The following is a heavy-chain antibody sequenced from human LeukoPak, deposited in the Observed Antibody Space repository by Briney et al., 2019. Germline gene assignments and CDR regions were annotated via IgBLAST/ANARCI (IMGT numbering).Heavy chain of an antibody. CDR1: GYTFTGYY. CDR2: INPNSGGT. V-gene: IGHV1-2*02. CDR3: ARRERQRITLDAFDI. D-gene: IGHD1-1*01. J-gene: IGHJ3*02. Sequence: GASVKVSCKAPGYTFTGYYMHWVRQAPGQGLEWMGWINPNSGGTNYAQKFQGRVTMTRDTSISTAYMELSRLRSDDTAVYYCARRERQRITLDAFDIWGQGTMVTVSS.